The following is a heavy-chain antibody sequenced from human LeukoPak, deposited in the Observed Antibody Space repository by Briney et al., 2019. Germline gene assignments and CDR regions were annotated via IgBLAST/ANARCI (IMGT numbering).Heavy chain of an antibody. CDR3: ARPNVTSYYDTRGYDGFDV. Sequence: GESLKTSRDRSGYKLKYYWIALVRQMPGKGLELIGIIFPDDSDNRYSTSFQGQVTISSDKSSNMAYLPWSRLNASDSAMYYCARPNVTSYYDTRGYDGFDVWGQGTMVTVSS. CDR2: IFPDDSDN. J-gene: IGHJ3*01. CDR1: GYKLKYYW. D-gene: IGHD3-22*01. V-gene: IGHV5-51*01.